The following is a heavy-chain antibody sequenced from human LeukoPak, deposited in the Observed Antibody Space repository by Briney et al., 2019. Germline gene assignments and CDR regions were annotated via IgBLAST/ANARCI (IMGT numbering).Heavy chain of an antibody. V-gene: IGHV3-30*03. J-gene: IGHJ4*02. CDR2: IAADGGVK. CDR1: GFKFSDHG. Sequence: GGSLRLSCVASGFKFSDHGMDWVRQAPGKGLEWVAVIAADGGVKQYADSVKDRFTLSRDNSKNTLFVQMDSLSVEDTAVYYCAREATWGQWYFDHWGQGTPVTVSS. CDR3: AREATWGQWYFDH. D-gene: IGHD6-19*01.